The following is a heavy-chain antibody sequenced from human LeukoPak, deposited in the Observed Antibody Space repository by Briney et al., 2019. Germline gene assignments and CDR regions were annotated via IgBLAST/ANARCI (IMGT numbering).Heavy chain of an antibody. CDR2: ISAYNGNT. V-gene: IGHV1-18*01. CDR3: ARDRRGMTTVTTSNWFDP. CDR1: GYTFISYA. J-gene: IGHJ5*02. Sequence: ASVKVSCKTSGYTFISYAMNWVRQAPGQGLEWMGWISAYNGNTNYAQKLQGRVTMTTDTSTSTAYMELRSLRSDDTAVYYCARDRRGMTTVTTSNWFDPWGQGTLVTVSS. D-gene: IGHD4-17*01.